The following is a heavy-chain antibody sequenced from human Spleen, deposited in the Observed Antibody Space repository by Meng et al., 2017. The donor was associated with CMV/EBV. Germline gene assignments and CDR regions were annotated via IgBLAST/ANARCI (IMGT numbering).Heavy chain of an antibody. CDR1: GFTFYSYP. CDR2: ITYDGSKQ. J-gene: IGHJ6*02. D-gene: IGHD3-3*02. V-gene: IGHV3-30*01. CDR3: ARGDGRITGAFYYYYGMDV. Sequence: GGSLRLSCVASGFTFYSYPMHWVRQAPGKGLEWVAAITYDGSKQFYADFVKDRFTISRDNSKNKLFLHMKSLRPEDTAVYYCARGDGRITGAFYYYYGMDVWGQGTTVTVSS.